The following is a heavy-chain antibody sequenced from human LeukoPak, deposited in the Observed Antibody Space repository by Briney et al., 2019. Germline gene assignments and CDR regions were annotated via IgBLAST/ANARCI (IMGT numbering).Heavy chain of an antibody. Sequence: GGSLRLSCAASGFTFSSYSMNWVRQAPGKGLEWVSYISSSSTIYYADSVKGRFTISRDNAKNSMYLQMNSLRAEDTAVYYCARDFLSGSYFSVAFDYWGQGTLVTVSS. CDR2: ISSSSTI. J-gene: IGHJ4*02. V-gene: IGHV3-48*01. CDR1: GFTFSSYS. D-gene: IGHD1-26*01. CDR3: ARDFLSGSYFSVAFDY.